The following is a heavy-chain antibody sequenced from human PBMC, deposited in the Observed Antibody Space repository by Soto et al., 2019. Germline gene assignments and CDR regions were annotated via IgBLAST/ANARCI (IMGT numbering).Heavy chain of an antibody. V-gene: IGHV2-5*02. Sequence: SGPTLVNPTQTLTLTCTFSGFSLSTSGVGVGWIRQPPGKALEWLALIYWDDDKRYSPSLKSRLTITKDTSKNQVVLTMTNMDPVDTATYYCAHSRYPQTLDYWGQGTLVTVSS. CDR3: AHSRYPQTLDY. D-gene: IGHD3-9*01. CDR2: IYWDDDK. J-gene: IGHJ4*02. CDR1: GFSLSTSGVG.